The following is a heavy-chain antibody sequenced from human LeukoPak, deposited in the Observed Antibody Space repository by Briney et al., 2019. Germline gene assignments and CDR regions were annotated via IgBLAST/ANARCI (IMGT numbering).Heavy chain of an antibody. CDR1: GYTFTSYG. CDR2: ISGYNGKT. CDR3: AKYNFGTQTSYYFGMDV. D-gene: IGHD1-1*01. V-gene: IGHV1-18*01. J-gene: IGHJ6*02. Sequence: ASVKVSCKASGYTFTSYGISWVRQAPGQGLEWMGWISGYNGKTNYAQNFQGRVTMTTDTSTSTAYMELRSLRSDDTGVYFCAKYNFGTQTSYYFGMDVWGQGTTVTVSS.